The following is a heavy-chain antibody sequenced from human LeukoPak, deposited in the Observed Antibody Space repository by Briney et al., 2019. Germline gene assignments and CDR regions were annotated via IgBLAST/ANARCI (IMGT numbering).Heavy chain of an antibody. CDR1: GGSFSGYY. V-gene: IGHV4-34*01. J-gene: IGHJ4*02. CDR3: ASQGDLVGASDY. Sequence: SGTLSLTCAVYGGSFSGYYWSWIRQPPGKGLEWIGEINHSGSTNYNPSLKSRVTISVDTSKNQFSLKLSSVTAADTAVYYCASQGDLVGASDYWGQGTLVTVSS. CDR2: INHSGST. D-gene: IGHD1-26*01.